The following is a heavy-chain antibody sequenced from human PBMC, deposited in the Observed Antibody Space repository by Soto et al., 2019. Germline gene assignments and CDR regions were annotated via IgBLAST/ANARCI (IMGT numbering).Heavy chain of an antibody. CDR3: SRGRDVAP. CDR1: GGSFSGDY. D-gene: IGHD2-15*01. CDR2: INHSLSS. V-gene: IGHV4-34*01. Sequence: QVQLQQWGAGLLKPSETLSLTCAVYGGSFSGDYWSWIRKPPGTGLEWIGEINHSLSSNYNPSLKSRGTISVDTSKIQFSLKLSSVPAADTAVYSCSRGRDVAPWGQGTLVTVSS. J-gene: IGHJ4*02.